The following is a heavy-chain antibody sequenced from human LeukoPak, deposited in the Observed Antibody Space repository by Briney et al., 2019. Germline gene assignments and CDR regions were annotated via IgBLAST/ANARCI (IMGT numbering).Heavy chain of an antibody. CDR3: ARDVGGYAFDY. V-gene: IGHV3-48*01. CDR2: ISGSSTTI. J-gene: IGHJ4*02. CDR1: GFTFSSYY. D-gene: IGHD5-12*01. Sequence: GGSLRLSCAASGFTFSSYYMNWVRQAPGKGLEWVSYISGSSTTIYYADSVKGRFTISRDNSKNTLYLQMNSLRVEDTAIYYCARDVGGYAFDYWGQGTLVTVSS.